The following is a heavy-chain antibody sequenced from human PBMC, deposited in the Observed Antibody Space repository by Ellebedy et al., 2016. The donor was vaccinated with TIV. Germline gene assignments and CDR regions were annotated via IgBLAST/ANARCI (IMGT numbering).Heavy chain of an antibody. V-gene: IGHV1-8*01. CDR1: GYTFTSYD. Sequence: ASVKVSCXASGYTFTSYDINWARQATGQGLEWMGWMNPNSGNTGYAQKFQGRVTMTRNTSISTAYMELSSLRSEDTAVYYCARVSSSWYGYYYYMDVWGKGTTVTVSS. J-gene: IGHJ6*03. D-gene: IGHD6-13*01. CDR2: MNPNSGNT. CDR3: ARVSSSWYGYYYYMDV.